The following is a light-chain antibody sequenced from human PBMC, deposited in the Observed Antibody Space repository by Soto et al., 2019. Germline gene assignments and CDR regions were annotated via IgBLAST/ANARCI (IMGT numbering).Light chain of an antibody. CDR2: AIS. CDR1: HTISSSY. V-gene: IGKV3-20*01. Sequence: ENVLTQSPGTLSLSPGQRATLSCRASHTISSSYLAWYQQKPGQAPRLLIYAISDRATGVPDRFRGSGSGTDFTLTITRLEPEDFAVDFCQQYDSSPRTFGQGTKVEIK. CDR3: QQYDSSPRT. J-gene: IGKJ1*01.